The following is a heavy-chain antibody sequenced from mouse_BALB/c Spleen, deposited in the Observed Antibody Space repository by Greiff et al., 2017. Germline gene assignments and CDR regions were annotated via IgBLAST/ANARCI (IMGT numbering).Heavy chain of an antibody. V-gene: IGHV14-3*02. Sequence: VQLQQSGAELVKPGASVKLSCTASGFNIKDTYMHWVKQRPEQGLEWIGRIDPANGNTKYDPKFQGKATITADTSSNTAYLQLSSLTSEDTAVYYCARGDYGGGYYAMDYWGQGTSVTVSA. D-gene: IGHD1-2*01. CDR3: ARGDYGGGYYAMDY. CDR2: IDPANGNT. CDR1: GFNIKDTY. J-gene: IGHJ4*01.